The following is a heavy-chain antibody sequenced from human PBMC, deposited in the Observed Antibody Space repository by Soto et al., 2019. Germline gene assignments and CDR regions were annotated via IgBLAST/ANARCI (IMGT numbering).Heavy chain of an antibody. CDR1: GYSFTIYW. CDR3: ARLDYDILTGDNYGMDV. J-gene: IGHJ6*02. D-gene: IGHD3-9*01. V-gene: IGHV5-10-1*01. CDR2: IDPSDSYT. Sequence: GESLKISCNGSGYSFTIYWISWVRQMPGKGLEWMGRIDPSDSYTNYSPSFQGHVTISADKSISTAYLQWSSLKASDTAMYYCARLDYDILTGDNYGMDVWGQGTTVTVSS.